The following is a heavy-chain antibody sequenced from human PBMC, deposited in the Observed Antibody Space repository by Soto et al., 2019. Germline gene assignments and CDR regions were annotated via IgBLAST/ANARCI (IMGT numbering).Heavy chain of an antibody. Sequence: QVQLQESGPGLVKPSETLSLTCTVSGGSITRGGYYCSWIRQHPGKGLEWIGYIYNSVTTYYNPSLKSRVTISVDTSKNQFSLKLTSVTAAATAVYYCARDPAPWGQGTLVTVSS. V-gene: IGHV4-31*03. J-gene: IGHJ5*02. CDR1: GGSITRGGYY. CDR2: IYNSVTT. CDR3: ARDPAP.